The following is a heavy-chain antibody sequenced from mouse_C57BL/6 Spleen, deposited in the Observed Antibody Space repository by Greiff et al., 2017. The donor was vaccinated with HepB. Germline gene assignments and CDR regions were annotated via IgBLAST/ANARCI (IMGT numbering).Heavy chain of an antibody. CDR3: ARSSTMVTPFDY. D-gene: IGHD2-2*01. CDR2: ISSGGSYT. J-gene: IGHJ2*01. Sequence: EVMLVESGGDLVKPGGSLKLSCAASGFTFSSYGMSWVRQTPDKRLEWVATISSGGSYTYYPDSVKGRFTISRDNAKNTLYLQMSSLKSEDTAMYYCARSSTMVTPFDYWGQGTTLTVSS. V-gene: IGHV5-6*01. CDR1: GFTFSSYG.